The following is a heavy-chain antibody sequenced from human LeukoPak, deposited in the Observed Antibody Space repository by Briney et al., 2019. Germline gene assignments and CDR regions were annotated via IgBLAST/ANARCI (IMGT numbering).Heavy chain of an antibody. J-gene: IGHJ4*01. D-gene: IGHD3-10*01. V-gene: IGHV1-24*01. CDR3: ARAPRLWFGEGFDY. CDR1: GYTLTELS. Sequence: ASVKVSCKVSGYTLTELSMHWVRQAPGKGLEWMGGFDPEDGETIYAQKFQGRVTMTEDTSTDTAYMELSSLRSEDTAVYYCARAPRLWFGEGFDYWGHGTLVTVSS. CDR2: FDPEDGET.